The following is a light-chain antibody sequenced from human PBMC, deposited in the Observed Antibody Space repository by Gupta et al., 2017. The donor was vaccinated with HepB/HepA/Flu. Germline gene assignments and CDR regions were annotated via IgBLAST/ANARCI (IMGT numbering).Light chain of an antibody. J-gene: IGKJ1*01. V-gene: IGKV3D-15*01. CDR3: QHYNNWPPGT. Sequence: ETVMTQSPASLSVSPGERATLSCRASESVSFNLAWYQQKPGQAPRLLIYGASTRATGIPVRFSGSGSGTDFTLTISGLQSEDAAVYYCQHYNNWPPGTFGQGTKVEIK. CDR1: ESVSFN. CDR2: GAS.